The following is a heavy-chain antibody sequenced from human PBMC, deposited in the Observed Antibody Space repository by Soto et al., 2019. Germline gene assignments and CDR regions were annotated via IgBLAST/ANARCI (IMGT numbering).Heavy chain of an antibody. CDR2: ISRSSSTT. Sequence: GGSLRLSCAASGFTFNTYSMNWVRQPPGKGLEWISYISRSSSTTYYADSVKGRFTISRDIAENTLYLQMNSLRAEDTAVYYCAKDHSSSWFNWFDPWGQGTLVTVSS. D-gene: IGHD6-13*01. CDR3: AKDHSSSWFNWFDP. V-gene: IGHV3-48*04. J-gene: IGHJ5*02. CDR1: GFTFNTYS.